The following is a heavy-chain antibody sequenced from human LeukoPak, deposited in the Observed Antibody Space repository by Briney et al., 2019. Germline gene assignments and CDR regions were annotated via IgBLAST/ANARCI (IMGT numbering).Heavy chain of an antibody. J-gene: IGHJ4*02. D-gene: IGHD6-19*01. CDR3: AKDRSPNRYSSGWYFNG. CDR1: GFLVSSYS. V-gene: IGHV3-64*01. Sequence: PGGSLRLSCAASGFLVSSYSMHWVRQAPGKGLEFVSAISKNGENTYYANSVKGRFTISRDISKNTLYLQMNSLRAEDTAVYYCAKDRSPNRYSSGWYFNGWGQGTLVTVSS. CDR2: ISKNGENT.